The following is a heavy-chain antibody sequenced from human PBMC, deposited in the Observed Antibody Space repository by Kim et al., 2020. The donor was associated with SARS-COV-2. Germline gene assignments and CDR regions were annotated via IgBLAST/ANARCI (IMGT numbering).Heavy chain of an antibody. V-gene: IGHV3-23*01. CDR1: GFTFSSYA. J-gene: IGHJ6*02. CDR2: ISGSGGST. Sequence: GGSLRLSCAASGFTFSSYAMSWVRQAPGKGLEWVSAISGSGGSTYYADSVKGRFTISRDNSKNTLYLQMNSLRAEDTAVYYCAKALPFRGYYYYGMDVWGQGTTVTVSS. D-gene: IGHD2-2*01. CDR3: AKALPFRGYYYYGMDV.